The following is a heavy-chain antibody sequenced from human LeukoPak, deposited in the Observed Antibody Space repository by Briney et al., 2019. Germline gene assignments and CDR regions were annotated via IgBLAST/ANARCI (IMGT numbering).Heavy chain of an antibody. D-gene: IGHD2-2*01. V-gene: IGHV3-33*01. CDR2: IWYDGNNK. CDR1: GFTFSNYG. Sequence: GGSLRLSCAASGFTFSNYGMHWVRQAPGKGLEWVAVIWYDGNNKDYADSVKGRFTISRHNSKNTLSLQMNSLRVEDTAMYYCARVNCRSSSCYLASYFFDSWGQGTLVTVSS. J-gene: IGHJ5*01. CDR3: ARVNCRSSSCYLASYFFDS.